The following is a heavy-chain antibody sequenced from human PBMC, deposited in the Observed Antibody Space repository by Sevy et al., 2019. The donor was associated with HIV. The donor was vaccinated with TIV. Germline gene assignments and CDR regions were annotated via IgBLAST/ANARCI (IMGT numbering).Heavy chain of an antibody. CDR1: GFTVNSNY. V-gene: IGHV3-66*01. D-gene: IGHD5-18*01. Sequence: GGSLRLSCAASGFTVNSNYMTWVRQAPGKGLEGVSVIHSDDTTYHADSVKDRFTISRDNFKNTLYLLMSSLRAEDTAVYYCARGKSGYGYALNYWGQGTLVTVSS. CDR3: ARGKSGYGYALNY. J-gene: IGHJ4*02. CDR2: IHSDDTT.